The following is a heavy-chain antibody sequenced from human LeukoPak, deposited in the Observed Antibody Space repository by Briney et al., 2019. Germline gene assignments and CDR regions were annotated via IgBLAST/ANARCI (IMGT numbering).Heavy chain of an antibody. Sequence: ASVKVSCKASGYTFTGYYMHWVRQAPGQGLEWVGWINPNSGGTNYAQKFQGRVTMTRDTSISTAYMELSRLRSDDTAVYYCARDLTYYDFWSGYPLAVFWGQGTLVTVSS. CDR2: INPNSGGT. D-gene: IGHD3-3*01. CDR3: ARDLTYYDFWSGYPLAVF. CDR1: GYTFTGYY. J-gene: IGHJ4*02. V-gene: IGHV1-2*02.